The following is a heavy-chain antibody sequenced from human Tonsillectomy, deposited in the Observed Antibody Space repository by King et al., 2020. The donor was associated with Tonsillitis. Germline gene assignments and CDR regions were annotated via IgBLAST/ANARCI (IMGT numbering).Heavy chain of an antibody. V-gene: IGHV4-59*01. CDR3: ARDQNYYDSSGYYRGGFDY. CDR1: GGSISSYY. Sequence: VQLQESGPGLVKPSETLSLTCTVSGGSISSYYWSWIRQPPGKGLEWIGYIYYSGSTNYNPSLKSLVTISVDTSKNQFSLKLSSVTAADTAVYYCARDQNYYDSSGYYRGGFDYWGQGTLVTVSS. D-gene: IGHD3-22*01. J-gene: IGHJ4*02. CDR2: IYYSGST.